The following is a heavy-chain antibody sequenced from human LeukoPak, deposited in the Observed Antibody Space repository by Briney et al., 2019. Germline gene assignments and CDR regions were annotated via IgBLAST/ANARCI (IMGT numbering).Heavy chain of an antibody. CDR3: ARYFFDSYTSSLRFDS. CDR2: MNHDGSEK. CDR1: GFTFSSYW. J-gene: IGHJ5*01. Sequence: GGSLRLSCAASGFTFSSYWMNWVRQAPGKGLEWVANMNHDGSEKYQIDSVKGRFTISRDNAKNSLYLQMNSLRVEDTAIYYCARYFFDSYTSSLRFDSWGQGTLVTVSS. D-gene: IGHD3-16*01. V-gene: IGHV3-7*01.